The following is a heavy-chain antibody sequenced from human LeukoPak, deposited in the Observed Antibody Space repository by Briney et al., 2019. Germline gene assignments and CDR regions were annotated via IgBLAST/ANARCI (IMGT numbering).Heavy chain of an antibody. Sequence: GGSLRLSCAASGFTFSSYAMSWVRQAPGKGLEWVSAISSSGRTFYYADSVKGRFTISRDNAKNSLYLQMNSLRAEDTAVYYCARDLRSSVVSRFDYWGQGTLVTVSS. D-gene: IGHD3-22*01. CDR1: GFTFSSYA. V-gene: IGHV3-48*03. CDR3: ARDLRSSVVSRFDY. J-gene: IGHJ4*02. CDR2: ISSSGRTF.